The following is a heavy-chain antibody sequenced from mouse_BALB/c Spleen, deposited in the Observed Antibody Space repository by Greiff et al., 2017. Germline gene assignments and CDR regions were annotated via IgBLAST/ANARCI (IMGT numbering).Heavy chain of an antibody. CDR1: GFTFSSYT. V-gene: IGHV5-6-4*01. CDR3: TRDYDGYAMDY. D-gene: IGHD2-3*01. J-gene: IGHJ4*01. Sequence: EVQLQESGGGLVQPGGSLKLSCAASGFTFSSYTMSWVRQTPEKRLEWVATISSGGSYTYYPDSVKGRFTISRDNAKNTLYLQMSSLKSEDTAMYYCTRDYDGYAMDYWGQGTSVTVSS. CDR2: ISSGGSYT.